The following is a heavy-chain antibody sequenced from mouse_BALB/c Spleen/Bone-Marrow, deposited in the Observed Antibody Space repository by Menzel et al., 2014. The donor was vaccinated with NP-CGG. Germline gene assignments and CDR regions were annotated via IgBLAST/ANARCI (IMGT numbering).Heavy chain of an antibody. D-gene: IGHD4-1*01. V-gene: IGHV14-3*02. Sequence: SGAELVKPGVSVKLSCTASGFNIKDTYMHWVKQRPEQGLARIGRLDPANGNTKYHPKFQGKATRTADTSSNTAYLQLSSLTSEDTAVYYCARAGRGRYFDVWGAGTTVTVSS. CDR1: GFNIKDTY. J-gene: IGHJ1*01. CDR3: ARAGRGRYFDV. CDR2: LDPANGNT.